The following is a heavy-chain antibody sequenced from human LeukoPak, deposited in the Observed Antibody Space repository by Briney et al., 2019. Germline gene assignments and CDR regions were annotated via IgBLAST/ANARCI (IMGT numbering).Heavy chain of an antibody. Sequence: GGSLRLSCAASGFTFSNYAMSWVRQAPGKGLEWVSSISGGGGSTYYADSVKGRFTISRDNSKNTLYLQMNSLRAEDTAVYYCAKDWWRGCSGGSCSRPLDYWGQGTLVTVSS. J-gene: IGHJ4*02. V-gene: IGHV3-23*01. CDR1: GFTFSNYA. CDR3: AKDWWRGCSGGSCSRPLDY. D-gene: IGHD2-15*01. CDR2: ISGGGGST.